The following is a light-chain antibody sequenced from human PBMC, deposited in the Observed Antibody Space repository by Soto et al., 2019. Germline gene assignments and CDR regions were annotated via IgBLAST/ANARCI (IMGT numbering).Light chain of an antibody. CDR3: QQSYG. J-gene: IGKJ4*01. CDR1: QSIKSW. V-gene: IGKV1-39*01. CDR2: AAS. Sequence: DIQMTQSPSTLAASVGDRVTITCRASQSIKSWLAWYQQKPGKAPKLLIYAASSLQSGVPSRFSGSGSGTDFTLTISSLQPEDFATYYCQQSYGFGGGTKVDIK.